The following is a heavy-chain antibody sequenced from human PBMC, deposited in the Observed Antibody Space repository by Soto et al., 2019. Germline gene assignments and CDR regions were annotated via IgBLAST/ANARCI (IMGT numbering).Heavy chain of an antibody. Sequence: QVQLQESGPGLVKPSETLSLTCTVSGGSISSYYWSWIRQPPGKGLAWVGYIYYSGSTNYNPSLKSRVTISVDTSKNQFSLKLSSVTAADTAVYYCARRYAGNFDYWGQGTLVTVSS. J-gene: IGHJ4*02. V-gene: IGHV4-59*01. D-gene: IGHD2-8*01. CDR1: GGSISSYY. CDR2: IYYSGST. CDR3: ARRYAGNFDY.